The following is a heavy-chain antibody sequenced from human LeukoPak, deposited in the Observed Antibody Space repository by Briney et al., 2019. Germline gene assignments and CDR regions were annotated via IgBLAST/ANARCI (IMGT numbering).Heavy chain of an antibody. J-gene: IGHJ3*02. CDR2: IYFSGST. CDR3: AREDSGNSDDSLDI. CDR1: GGSISSSSYY. Sequence: SETLSLTCTVSGGSISSSSYYWGWIRQPPGKGLEWVGSIYFSGSTYYNPSLKSRVTISVDTSNNQFSLKLRSVTTADTAMYYCAREDSGNSDDSLDIWGQGTMVTVSS. D-gene: IGHD4-23*01. V-gene: IGHV4-39*07.